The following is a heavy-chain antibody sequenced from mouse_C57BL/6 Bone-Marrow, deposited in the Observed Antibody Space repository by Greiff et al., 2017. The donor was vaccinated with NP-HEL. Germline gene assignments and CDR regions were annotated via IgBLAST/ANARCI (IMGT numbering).Heavy chain of an antibody. CDR2: ISSGGSYT. V-gene: IGHV5-6*01. CDR3: ASPYSNYVGDY. CDR1: GFTFSSYG. Sequence: EVQLVESGGDLVKPGGSLKLSCAASGFTFSSYGMSWVRQTPDKRLEWVATISSGGSYTYYPDSVKGRFTISRDNAKNTLYLQMSSLKSEDTAMYYCASPYSNYVGDYWGQGTSVTVSS. J-gene: IGHJ4*01. D-gene: IGHD2-5*01.